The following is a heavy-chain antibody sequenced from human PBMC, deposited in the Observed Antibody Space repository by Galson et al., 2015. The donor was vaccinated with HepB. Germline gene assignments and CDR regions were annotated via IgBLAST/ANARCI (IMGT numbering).Heavy chain of an antibody. CDR3: VRHQLGHGYCSDD. CDR1: GGSVTRTTYY. D-gene: IGHD5-18*01. Sequence: ETLSLTCSVSGGSVTRTTYYCGWIRQPPGKGLEWIGSMYYSGSTYYNPSLKSRVSISIDTSTNQFSLKVRSVTAADTAVYYCVRHQLGHGYCSDDWGQGTLVTVSS. J-gene: IGHJ4*02. CDR2: MYYSGST. V-gene: IGHV4-39*01.